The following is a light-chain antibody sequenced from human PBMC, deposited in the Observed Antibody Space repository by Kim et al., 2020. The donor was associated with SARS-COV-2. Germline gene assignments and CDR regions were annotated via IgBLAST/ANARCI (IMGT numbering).Light chain of an antibody. CDR3: QSYDSSLSGSRV. CDR2: GNS. V-gene: IGLV1-40*01. CDR1: VTTSGAGYD. J-gene: IGLJ2*01. Sequence: VTTASTGSVTTSGAGYDVPWYQQLPRTAPKLLIYGNSNRPSGVPDRFSGSKSGTSASLAITGLQAEDEADYYCQSYDSSLSGSRVFGGGTKVTVL.